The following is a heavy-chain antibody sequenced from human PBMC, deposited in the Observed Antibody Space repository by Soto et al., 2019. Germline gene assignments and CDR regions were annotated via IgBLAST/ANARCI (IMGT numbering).Heavy chain of an antibody. CDR3: ARAGGVIAAALGGLDP. J-gene: IGHJ5*02. V-gene: IGHV4-59*01. Sequence: SETLSLPCTVSGGSISSYYWSWIRQPPGKGLEWIGYIYYSGSTNYNPSLKSRVTISVDTSKNQFSLKLSSVTAADTAVYYCARAGGVIAAALGGLDPWGQGTLVTVSS. CDR1: GGSISSYY. D-gene: IGHD6-13*01. CDR2: IYYSGST.